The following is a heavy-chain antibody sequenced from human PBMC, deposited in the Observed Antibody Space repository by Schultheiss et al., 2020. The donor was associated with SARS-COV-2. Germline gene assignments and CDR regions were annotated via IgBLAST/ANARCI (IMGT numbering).Heavy chain of an antibody. V-gene: IGHV4-34*01. D-gene: IGHD3-22*01. J-gene: IGHJ4*02. Sequence: SETLSLTCAVYGESFSGYYWSWIRQPPGKGLEWIGEIDHGGSTNYNPSLKSRVTISLDTSKSQFSLKLSSVTTADTAVYYCAKDREGDSIGGDYFDYWGQGTLVTVSS. CDR3: AKDREGDSIGGDYFDY. CDR1: GESFSGYY. CDR2: IDHGGST.